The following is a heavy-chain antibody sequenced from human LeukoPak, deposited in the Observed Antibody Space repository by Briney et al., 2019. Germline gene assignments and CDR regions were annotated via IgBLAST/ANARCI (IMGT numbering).Heavy chain of an antibody. CDR3: ARGYGAGNYRRPFYGMDV. CDR2: LNWNGDIT. D-gene: IGHD3-10*01. Sequence: PGGSLRLSCAASGFTFSSYGMTWVRQAPGKGLEWVSGLNWNGDITRYADSVKGRFTISRDNAKNSVYLQMDSLSAEDTAFYYCARGYGAGNYRRPFYGMDVWGQGTTVTVSS. CDR1: GFTFSSYG. V-gene: IGHV3-20*04. J-gene: IGHJ6*02.